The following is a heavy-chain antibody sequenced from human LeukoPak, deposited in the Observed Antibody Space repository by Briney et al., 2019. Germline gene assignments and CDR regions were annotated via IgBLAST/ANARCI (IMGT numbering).Heavy chain of an antibody. Sequence: GGSLRLSCAASRFSFSSYWMHWVRQAPGKGLVWVSRISTDASSTTYADSVRGRFTISRDNAKDTLYLQMNSLRAEDTAVYYCTGHHQAYSRTYWGQGTLVTVSS. CDR1: RFSFSSYW. CDR2: ISTDASST. D-gene: IGHD6-13*01. CDR3: TGHHQAYSRTY. J-gene: IGHJ4*02. V-gene: IGHV3-74*01.